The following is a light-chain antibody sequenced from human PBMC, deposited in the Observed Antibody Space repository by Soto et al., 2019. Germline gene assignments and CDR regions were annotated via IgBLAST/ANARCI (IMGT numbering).Light chain of an antibody. CDR1: QSVKTF. CDR3: QQRNVWPPIT. V-gene: IGKV3-11*01. J-gene: IGKJ5*01. Sequence: EIVLTQSPATLSLTPGERATLSCRASQSVKTFLVWYQQRPGQAPRLVVYDSTLRANGVPDRFGGSRSGTEFTLTINNLEPEDFAVYYCQQRNVWPPITFGQGTRLEIK. CDR2: DST.